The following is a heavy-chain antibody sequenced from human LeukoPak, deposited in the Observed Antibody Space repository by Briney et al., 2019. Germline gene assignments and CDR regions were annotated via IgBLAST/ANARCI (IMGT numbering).Heavy chain of an antibody. D-gene: IGHD3-22*01. CDR3: ARGGVYYYDSSGYYYYFDY. CDR2: IYTSGST. V-gene: IGHV4-61*02. J-gene: IGHJ4*02. CDR1: GGSISSGSYY. Sequence: PSETLSLTCTVSGGSISSGSYYWSWIRQPAGKGLEWIGRIYTSGSTNYNPSLKSRVTISVDTSKNQFSLKLSSVTAADTAVYYCARGGVYYYDSSGYYYYFDYWGQGTLVTVSS.